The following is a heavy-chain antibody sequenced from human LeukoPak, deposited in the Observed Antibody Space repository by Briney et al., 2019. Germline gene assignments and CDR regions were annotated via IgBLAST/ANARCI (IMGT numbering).Heavy chain of an antibody. CDR1: GFTFSSYS. Sequence: GGSLRLSCAASGFTFSSYSMNWVRQAPGKGLEWVSSISGSSYYIYYADSVRGRFTISRDNAKNSVYLQMNSLRAEDTAVYYCAGDIISYNWNYCFDYWGQGTLVTVSS. CDR2: ISGSSYYI. J-gene: IGHJ4*02. CDR3: AGDIISYNWNYCFDY. V-gene: IGHV3-21*01. D-gene: IGHD1-7*01.